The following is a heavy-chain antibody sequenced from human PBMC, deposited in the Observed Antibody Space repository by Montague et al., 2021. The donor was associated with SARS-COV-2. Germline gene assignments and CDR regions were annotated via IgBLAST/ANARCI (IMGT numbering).Heavy chain of an antibody. V-gene: IGHV4-59*01. CDR1: GDSISDYY. CDR3: ARTSRGSRYFYGVDV. D-gene: IGHD3-10*01. J-gene: IGHJ6*02. Sequence: SETLSLTCTVSGDSISDYYWSWIRQPPGMGLQWIGYIFRSGATNYNPPLKSRVLISLDTSKSQFSLRLSSVTAADTAIYYCARTSRGSRYFYGVDVWGQGTTVTVSS. CDR2: IFRSGAT.